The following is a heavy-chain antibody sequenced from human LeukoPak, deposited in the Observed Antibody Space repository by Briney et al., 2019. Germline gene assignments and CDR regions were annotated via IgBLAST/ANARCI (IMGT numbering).Heavy chain of an antibody. CDR2: IHYSGTT. CDR3: ARYGITIVRGGKYYFDS. D-gene: IGHD3-10*01. V-gene: IGHV4-59*08. CDR1: GGSISGYF. J-gene: IGHJ4*02. Sequence: SETLSLTCTVSGGSISGYFWSWIRQPPGKGLEWIGYIHYSGTTYYNPSLNSRVTISVDTSKNQFSLRLSSVTAADTAVYYCARYGITIVRGGKYYFDSWGQGTLVTVSS.